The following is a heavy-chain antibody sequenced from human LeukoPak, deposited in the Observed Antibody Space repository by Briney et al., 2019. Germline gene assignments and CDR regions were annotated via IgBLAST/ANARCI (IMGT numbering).Heavy chain of an antibody. D-gene: IGHD6-19*01. J-gene: IGHJ4*02. V-gene: IGHV3-7*01. Sequence: PGGSLRLSCAASGFTFSSYWMSWVRQAPGKGLEWVANIKQDGSEKYYVDSVKGRFTISRDNAKNSLYLQMNSLRAEDTAVYYCARDSRRDSSGWLPPFDYWGQGTLVTVSS. CDR1: GFTFSSYW. CDR2: IKQDGSEK. CDR3: ARDSRRDSSGWLPPFDY.